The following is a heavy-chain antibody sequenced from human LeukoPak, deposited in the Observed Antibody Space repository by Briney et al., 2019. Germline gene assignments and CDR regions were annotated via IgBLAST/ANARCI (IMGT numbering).Heavy chain of an antibody. CDR2: ISGSGGST. CDR3: ARVYPPTAAGSFDY. D-gene: IGHD6-13*01. CDR1: GFTFSSYG. V-gene: IGHV3-23*01. Sequence: GGSLRLSCAASGFTFSSYGMSWVRQAPGKGLEWVSAISGSGGSTYYADSVKGRFTISRDNSKNTLYLQMNSLRAEDTAVYYCARVYPPTAAGSFDYWGQGTLVTVSP. J-gene: IGHJ4*02.